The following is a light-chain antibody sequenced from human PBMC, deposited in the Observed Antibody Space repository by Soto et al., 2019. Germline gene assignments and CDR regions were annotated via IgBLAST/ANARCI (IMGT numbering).Light chain of an antibody. Sequence: QSVLTQPASVSGSPGQSITISCTGTSSDVGGYNYVSWYQQHPGKAPKLMIYDVSNRPSGVSNHFSGSKSGNTASLTISGLQAEDEADYYCSSYTSSRVFGGGTKLTVL. CDR1: SSDVGGYNY. CDR2: DVS. CDR3: SSYTSSRV. V-gene: IGLV2-14*01. J-gene: IGLJ2*01.